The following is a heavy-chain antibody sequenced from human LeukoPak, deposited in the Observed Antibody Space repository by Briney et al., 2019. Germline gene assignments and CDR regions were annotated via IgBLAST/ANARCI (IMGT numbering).Heavy chain of an antibody. CDR1: GFSLSTSGVG. CDR2: IYWADDK. J-gene: IGHJ5*02. Sequence: SGPTLVNPTQTLTLTCAFSGFSLSTSGVGVGWVRQPPGKTLEWIAVIYWADDKRYSPSLKSRLTITKDTSKNQVVLTMTNMDPVDTATCYCARHLMSCSPTTCYTDPRSNWFDPWGQGTLVTVSS. CDR3: ARHLMSCSPTTCYTDPRSNWFDP. V-gene: IGHV2-5*02. D-gene: IGHD2/OR15-2a*01.